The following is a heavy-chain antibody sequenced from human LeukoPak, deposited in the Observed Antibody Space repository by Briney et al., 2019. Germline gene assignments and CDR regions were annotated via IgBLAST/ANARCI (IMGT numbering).Heavy chain of an antibody. CDR2: IYPGDSDT. V-gene: IGHV5-51*01. D-gene: IGHD1-26*01. CDR1: GYSFTSYW. Sequence: GESLKISCKGSGYSFTSYWIGWVRQMPGKGLEWMGIIYPGDSDTRYSPSFQGQVTISADKSISTAYLQWSSLKASDTAMYYCARAGATPGYYYYYGMDVWGQGTTVTVSS. J-gene: IGHJ6*02. CDR3: ARAGATPGYYYYYGMDV.